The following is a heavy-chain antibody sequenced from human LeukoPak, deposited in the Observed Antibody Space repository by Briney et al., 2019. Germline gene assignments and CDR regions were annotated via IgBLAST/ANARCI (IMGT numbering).Heavy chain of an antibody. J-gene: IGHJ4*02. D-gene: IGHD2-2*01. CDR2: IDWDDDK. Sequence: SGPALVKPTQTLTLTCTFSGFSLSTTGMCVTLIRQPPGEALEWLARIDWDDDKYYSTSLKTRLTISKDTSRNQVVLTMTNMDPADTATYYCARIRGTYCRSTSCSFEDYWGQGALVIVSS. CDR1: GFSLSTTGMC. V-gene: IGHV2-70*11. CDR3: ARIRGTYCRSTSCSFEDY.